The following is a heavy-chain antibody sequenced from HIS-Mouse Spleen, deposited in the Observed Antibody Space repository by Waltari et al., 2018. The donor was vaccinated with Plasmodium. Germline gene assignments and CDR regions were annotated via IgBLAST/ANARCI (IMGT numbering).Heavy chain of an antibody. V-gene: IGHV3-30*18. CDR1: GFTFGSFA. J-gene: IGHJ4*02. CDR2: ISNDGNNK. CDR3: AKDRRSSSWYVDY. D-gene: IGHD6-13*01. Sequence: QVQLVESGGGVVHSGRPRSHSCDASGFTFGSFASHGVRRAPGKGLEWLEFISNDGNNKYYADSVKGRFTISRDNSKNTLYLQMNSLRAEDTAVYYCAKDRRSSSWYVDYWGQGTLVTVSS.